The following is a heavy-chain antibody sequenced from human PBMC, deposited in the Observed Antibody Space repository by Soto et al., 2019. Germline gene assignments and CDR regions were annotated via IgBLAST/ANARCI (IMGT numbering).Heavy chain of an antibody. CDR2: ISGTASRT. J-gene: IGHJ4*02. V-gene: IGHV3-23*01. CDR3: ATSLRYFDN. Sequence: PGGSLRLSCAGSGFTPTTTPLSWVRQPPGKGLEWVTTISGTASRTYYVDSVKGRFFISRDNSKNTVTLQMNNLTVDDTAVYYCATSLRYFDNWGQGTRVTVSS. D-gene: IGHD3-9*01. CDR1: GFTPTTTP.